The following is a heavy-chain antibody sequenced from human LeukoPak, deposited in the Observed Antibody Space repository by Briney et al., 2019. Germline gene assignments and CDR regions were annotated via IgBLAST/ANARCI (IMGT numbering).Heavy chain of an antibody. CDR1: GGSISSYY. CDR3: ARDNYDFWSGYFNWFDP. D-gene: IGHD3-3*01. CDR2: IYYSGST. V-gene: IGHV4-59*01. J-gene: IGHJ5*02. Sequence: KPSETLSLTCTVSGGSISSYYWSWIRQPPGKGLEWIGYIYYSGSTNYNPSLKSRVTISVDTSKNQFSLKLSSVTAADTAVYYCARDNYDFWSGYFNWFDPWGQGTLVTVSS.